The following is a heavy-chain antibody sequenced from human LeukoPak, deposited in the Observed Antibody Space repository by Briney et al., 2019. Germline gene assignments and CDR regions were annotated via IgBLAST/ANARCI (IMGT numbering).Heavy chain of an antibody. D-gene: IGHD2-2*01. J-gene: IGHJ4*02. CDR1: GFTFSTYW. CDR3: ARGGFSIDY. CDR2: IKQDGSEK. Sequence: GGSLRLSCAASGFTFSTYWMSWVRQAPGKGLEWVANIKQDGSEKNYADSVKGRFTISRDNAKNSLYLQMNSLRADDTSVYYCARGGFSIDYWGQGTLVTVSS. V-gene: IGHV3-7*01.